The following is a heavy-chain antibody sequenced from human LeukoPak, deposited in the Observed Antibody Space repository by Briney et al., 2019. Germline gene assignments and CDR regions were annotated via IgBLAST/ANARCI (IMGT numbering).Heavy chain of an antibody. CDR3: ARETTGFWSGYYYY. Sequence: SETLSLTCTVSGGSISSSSYYWGWIRQPPGKGLEWIGSIYYSGSTYYNPSLKSRVTISVDTSKNQFSLKLSSVTAADTAVYYCARETTGFWSGYYYYWGQGTLVTVSS. D-gene: IGHD3-3*01. J-gene: IGHJ4*02. CDR2: IYYSGST. V-gene: IGHV4-39*02. CDR1: GGSISSSSYY.